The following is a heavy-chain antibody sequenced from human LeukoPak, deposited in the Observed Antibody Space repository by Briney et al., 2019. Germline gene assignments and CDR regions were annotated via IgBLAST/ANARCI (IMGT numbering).Heavy chain of an antibody. CDR2: INYAGST. D-gene: IGHD3-10*01. J-gene: IGHJ4*02. V-gene: IGHV4-39*01. Sequence: PSETLSLTCTVAGGSIAGSSHYWGWIRESPGKGLEWIGSINYAGSTYYNPSLKSRVTISVDTSKNQFSLKLNSVTAADTAVHYCARQWFFWGQGTLVTVSS. CDR1: GGSIAGSSHY. CDR3: ARQWFF.